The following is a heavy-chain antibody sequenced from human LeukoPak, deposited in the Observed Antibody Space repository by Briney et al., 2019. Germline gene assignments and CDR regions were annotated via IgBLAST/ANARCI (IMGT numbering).Heavy chain of an antibody. V-gene: IGHV4-61*05. Sequence: SSETLSLTCTVSGGSISSSTYYWGWIRQPPGKGLEWIGYIHYTGSTSYNPSLKSRVTISVDTSKNQLSLNLNSVTAADTAVYYCAKGFGIAWYVFLFDYWGQGSLVTVSS. CDR2: IHYTGST. CDR1: GGSISSSTYY. J-gene: IGHJ4*02. CDR3: AKGFGIAWYVFLFDY. D-gene: IGHD6-13*01.